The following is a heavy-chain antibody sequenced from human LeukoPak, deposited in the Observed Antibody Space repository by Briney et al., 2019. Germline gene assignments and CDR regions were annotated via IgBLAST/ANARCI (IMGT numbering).Heavy chain of an antibody. CDR1: GFTFDDYA. CDR3: AKGSMATINDAFDI. CDR2: ISWNSGSI. J-gene: IGHJ3*02. Sequence: GRSLRLSCAASGFTFDDYAMHWVRQAPGKGLEWVSGISWNSGSIGYADSVKGRFTISRDNAKNSLYLQMNSLRAEDMALYYCAKGSMATINDAFDIWGQGTMVTVSS. V-gene: IGHV3-9*03. D-gene: IGHD5-24*01.